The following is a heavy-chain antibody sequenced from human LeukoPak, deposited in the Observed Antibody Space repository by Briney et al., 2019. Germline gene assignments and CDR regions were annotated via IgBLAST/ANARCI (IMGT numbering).Heavy chain of an antibody. Sequence: PSETLSLTCAFYGGSLRGDYWSGLRQPAGKGVEWIGEINHSGSTNYNPSLKSLVTISVDTSKHQFSLNLSSVTAADTAVYYCAKVVVVAGKYNWFDLWGQGTLVTVSS. CDR1: GGSLRGDY. CDR2: INHSGST. D-gene: IGHD2-15*01. J-gene: IGHJ5*02. CDR3: AKVVVVAGKYNWFDL. V-gene: IGHV4-34*01.